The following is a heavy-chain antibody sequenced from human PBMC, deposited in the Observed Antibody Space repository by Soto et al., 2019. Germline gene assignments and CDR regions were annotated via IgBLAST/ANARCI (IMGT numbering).Heavy chain of an antibody. CDR2: LYWDDDK. D-gene: IGHD2-2*01. CDR3: AHTIVVVPTAHDAFDV. Sequence: QITLKESGPTLVKPTQTLTLTCTFSGFSLSSIGVGVGWIRQPPGKALEWLGILYWDDDKHYSPSLKSRISIAKAPSKDQVVLTLTNMDPVDTATYYCAHTIVVVPTAHDAFDVWGQGTMVTVSS. J-gene: IGHJ3*01. CDR1: GFSLSSIGVG. V-gene: IGHV2-5*02.